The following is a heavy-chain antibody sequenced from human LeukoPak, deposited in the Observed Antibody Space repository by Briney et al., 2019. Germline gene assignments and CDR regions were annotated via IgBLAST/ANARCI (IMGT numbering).Heavy chain of an antibody. CDR1: GLTVTNNY. D-gene: IGHD4-17*01. CDR3: TYGDYPLTY. J-gene: IGHJ4*02. Sequence: GGSLRLSCAASGLTVTNNYWHWVRQPPGKGPEWISILYSDGDTKYADSVKGRFTFSRDSSRNTLYLQMNGLRAEDTAVYYCTYGDYPLTYWGPGTLVSVSS. CDR2: LYSDGDT. V-gene: IGHV3-66*01.